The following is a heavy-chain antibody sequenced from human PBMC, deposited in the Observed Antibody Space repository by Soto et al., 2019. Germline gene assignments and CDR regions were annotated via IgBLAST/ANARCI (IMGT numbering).Heavy chain of an antibody. CDR1: GFTFSSYG. V-gene: IGHV3-30*18. CDR2: ISYDGSNK. J-gene: IGHJ4*02. Sequence: QVQLVESGGGVVQPGRSLRLSCAASGFTFSSYGMHWVRQAPGKGLEWVAVISYDGSNKYYADSVKSRFTISRDNSKNTLYLQMNSLRAEDTAVYYCAKDKHIVVVTAPFDYWGQGTLVTVSS. CDR3: AKDKHIVVVTAPFDY. D-gene: IGHD2-21*02.